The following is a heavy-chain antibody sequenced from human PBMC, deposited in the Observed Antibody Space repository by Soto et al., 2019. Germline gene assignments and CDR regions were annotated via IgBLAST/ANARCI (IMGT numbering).Heavy chain of an antibody. CDR2: ISSSSSYT. CDR1: GFTFSDYY. CDR3: ARDPYGDYAQPYHFDY. J-gene: IGHJ4*02. D-gene: IGHD4-17*01. V-gene: IGHV3-11*06. Sequence: GGSLRLSCAASGFTFSDYYMSWIRQAPGKGLEWVSYISSSSSYTNYADSVKGRFTISRDNAKNSLYLQMNSLRAEDTAVYYCARDPYGDYAQPYHFDYWGQGTLVTVSS.